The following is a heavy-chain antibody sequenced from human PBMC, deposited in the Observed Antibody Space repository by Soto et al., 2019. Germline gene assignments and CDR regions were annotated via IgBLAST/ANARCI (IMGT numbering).Heavy chain of an antibody. CDR3: SCQDLDYFDY. CDR2: IFYSGNT. CDR1: GGSIGSYY. V-gene: IGHV4-59*12. D-gene: IGHD2-15*01. Sequence: PSETLSLTCTVSGGSIGSYYWSWVRQPPGKGLEWIGYIFYSGNTNYNPSLKSRVTISIDTSKNQFSLNLSSVTAADTAVYYCSCQDLDYFDYWGQGTPVTVSS. J-gene: IGHJ4*02.